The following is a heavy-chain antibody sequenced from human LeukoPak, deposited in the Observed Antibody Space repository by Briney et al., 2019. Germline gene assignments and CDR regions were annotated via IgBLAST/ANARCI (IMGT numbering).Heavy chain of an antibody. CDR1: GFTFSSYS. J-gene: IGHJ6*02. CDR3: ARGPTHYYYYCMDV. V-gene: IGHV3-21*01. CDR2: ISSSSYI. Sequence: KPGGSLRLSCAASGFTFSSYSMNWVRQAPGKGLEWVSSISSSSYIYYADSVKGRFTISRDNAKNSLYLQMNSLRAEDTAVYYCARGPTHYYYYCMDVWGQGTTVTVSS.